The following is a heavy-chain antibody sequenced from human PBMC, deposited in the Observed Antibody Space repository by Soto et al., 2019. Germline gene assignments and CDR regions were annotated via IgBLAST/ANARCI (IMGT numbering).Heavy chain of an antibody. Sequence: ASVKVSCKASGGTFSSYAISWVRQAPGQGLEWMGGIIPIFGTANYAQKFQGRVTITADESTSTAHMELSSLRSEDTAVYYCARAYCGGDCYPDYYYYGMDVWGQGTTVTVSS. J-gene: IGHJ6*02. CDR1: GGTFSSYA. CDR3: ARAYCGGDCYPDYYYYGMDV. CDR2: IIPIFGTA. V-gene: IGHV1-69*13. D-gene: IGHD2-21*02.